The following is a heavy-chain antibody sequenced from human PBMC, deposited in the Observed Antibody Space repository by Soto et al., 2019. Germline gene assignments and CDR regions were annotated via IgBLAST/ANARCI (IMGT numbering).Heavy chain of an antibody. CDR1: VGTFSSYT. CDR2: IIPILGIA. V-gene: IGHV1-69*08. D-gene: IGHD4-17*01. CDR3: ARDSPSLKIYGDYE. Sequence: QVQLVQSGAEVKKPGSSVKVSCKASVGTFSSYTISWVRQAPGQGLEWMGRIIPILGIANYAQKFQGRVTLTADKYTSTAYMGLSSLRSEDTAVYYCARDSPSLKIYGDYEWGQGTLVTVSS. J-gene: IGHJ4*02.